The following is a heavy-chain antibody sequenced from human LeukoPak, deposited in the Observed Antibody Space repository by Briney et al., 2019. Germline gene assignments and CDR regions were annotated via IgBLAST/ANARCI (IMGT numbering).Heavy chain of an antibody. V-gene: IGHV4-34*01. J-gene: IGHJ4*02. CDR1: GGSFSGYC. Sequence: PSETLSLTCAVYGGSFSGYCWSWIRQPPGKGLEWIREINHSGSTNYNPSLKSRVTISVDTSKNQFSLKLSSVAAADTAVYYCAFRSDYYDSSGYQTNDYWGQGTLVTVSS. CDR2: INHSGST. CDR3: AFRSDYYDSSGYQTNDY. D-gene: IGHD3-22*01.